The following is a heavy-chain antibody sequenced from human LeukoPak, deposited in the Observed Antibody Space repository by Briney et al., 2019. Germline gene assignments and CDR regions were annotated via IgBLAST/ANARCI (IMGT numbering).Heavy chain of an antibody. CDR1: GFTFSSYG. Sequence: PGRSLRLSCAASGFTFSSYGMHWVRQAPGKGLEWVANIKQDGSEKYYVDSVKGRFTISRDNAKNSLYLQMNSLRAEDTAVYYCAREAGEEATAFDIWGQGTMVTVSS. D-gene: IGHD7-27*01. J-gene: IGHJ3*02. V-gene: IGHV3-7*01. CDR2: IKQDGSEK. CDR3: AREAGEEATAFDI.